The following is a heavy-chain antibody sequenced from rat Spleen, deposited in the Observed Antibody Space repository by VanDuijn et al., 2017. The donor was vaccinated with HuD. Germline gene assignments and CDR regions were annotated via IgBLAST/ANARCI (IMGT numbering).Heavy chain of an antibody. Sequence: EVQLVESGGGLVQPGRSMKLSCAASGFTFSSFAMAWVRQAPTKGLEWVASISVSGGSTYYRDSVKGRFTLSRENSKSTLYLQMDSLRSEDTATYYCAAAGTRVSRFAYWGQGTLVTVSS. J-gene: IGHJ3*01. D-gene: IGHD1-4*01. CDR1: GFTFSSFA. CDR3: AAAGTRVSRFAY. CDR2: ISVSGGST. V-gene: IGHV5-25*01.